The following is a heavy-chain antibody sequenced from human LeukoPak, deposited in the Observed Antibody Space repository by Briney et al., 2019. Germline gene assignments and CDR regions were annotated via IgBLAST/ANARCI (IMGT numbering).Heavy chain of an antibody. CDR2: INHSGST. CDR3: ARDRQGGYWENFDC. V-gene: IGHV4-34*01. Sequence: PSETLSLTCAVYGGSFSGYYWSWIRQPPEKGLEWIGEINHSGSTNYNPSLKSRVTISVDTSKNQFSLKLSSVTAEDTAVYYCARDRQGGYWENFDCWGQGTLVTVSS. CDR1: GGSFSGYY. D-gene: IGHD5-12*01. J-gene: IGHJ4*02.